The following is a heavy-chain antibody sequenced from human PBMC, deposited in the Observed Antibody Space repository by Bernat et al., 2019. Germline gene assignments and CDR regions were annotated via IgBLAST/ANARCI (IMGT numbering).Heavy chain of an antibody. J-gene: IGHJ4*02. CDR1: GFTFSSYA. D-gene: IGHD1-26*01. CDR2: ISYDGSNK. Sequence: QAQLVESGGGVVQPGRSLRLSCAASGFTFSSYAMHWVRQAPGKGLEWVAVISYDGSNKYYADSVKGRFTISRDNSKNTLYLQMNSLRAEDTAVYYCARGGELREFDYWGQGTLVTVSS. CDR3: ARGGELREFDY. V-gene: IGHV3-30-3*01.